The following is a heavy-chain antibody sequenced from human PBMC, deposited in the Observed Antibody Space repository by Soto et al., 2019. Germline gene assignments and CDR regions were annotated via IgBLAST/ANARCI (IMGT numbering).Heavy chain of an antibody. CDR3: ARKVPVYKSSSVWFDP. Sequence: ASVKISCKASGYTFTSYDINWVRQANGQGLEWMGWMNPNSGNTGYAQKFQGRVTMTRNTSISTAYMELSSLRSEDTAVYYCARKVPVYKSSSVWFDPWGQGTLVTVSS. D-gene: IGHD6-13*01. V-gene: IGHV1-8*01. J-gene: IGHJ5*02. CDR1: GYTFTSYD. CDR2: MNPNSGNT.